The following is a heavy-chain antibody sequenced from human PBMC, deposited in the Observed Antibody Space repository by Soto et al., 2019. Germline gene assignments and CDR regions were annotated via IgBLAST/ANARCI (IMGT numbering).Heavy chain of an antibody. CDR3: ARESGDWPLNWFDP. D-gene: IGHD2-21*02. CDR1: GFNFSNHW. Sequence: GGSLRLSXAASGFNFSNHWMHWVRQRPAEGLVWVSRITSDGKSKAYAESVKGRFAISRDNAKNTLYLQMNGLTAEDTAVYYCARESGDWPLNWFDPWSQGTLVTVSS. CDR2: ITSDGKSK. V-gene: IGHV3-74*01. J-gene: IGHJ5*02.